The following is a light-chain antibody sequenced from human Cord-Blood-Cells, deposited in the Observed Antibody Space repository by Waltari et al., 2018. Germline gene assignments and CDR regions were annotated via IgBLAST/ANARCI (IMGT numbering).Light chain of an antibody. CDR2: EGS. V-gene: IGLV2-23*01. Sequence: QSALTQPASVSGSPGQSITISCTGTSSDVGSYNLVSWYQQHPGKAPKLMIYEGSKRPSGVSNLFSGSKSGNTDSLTISGLQAEDAADYYCCSYAGSSNVVFGGGTKLTVL. CDR1: SSDVGSYNL. J-gene: IGLJ2*01. CDR3: CSYAGSSNVV.